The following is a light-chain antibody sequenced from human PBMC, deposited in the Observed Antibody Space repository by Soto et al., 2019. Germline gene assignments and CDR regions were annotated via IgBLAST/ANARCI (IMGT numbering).Light chain of an antibody. V-gene: IGKV1-39*01. J-gene: IGKJ5*01. CDR3: QQYHTSPIT. Sequence: DIQMTQSPSSLSASVRDRVTITCRASQSISSYLNWYQQKPGKAPKLLIYAASSLQSGVPSRFSGSGSGTDFTLTISRLEPEDFAVYYCQQYHTSPITFGQGTRLEIK. CDR2: AAS. CDR1: QSISSY.